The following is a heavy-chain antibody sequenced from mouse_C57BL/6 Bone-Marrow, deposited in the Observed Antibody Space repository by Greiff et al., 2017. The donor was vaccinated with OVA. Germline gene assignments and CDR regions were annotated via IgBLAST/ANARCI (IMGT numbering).Heavy chain of an antibody. CDR2: IRLKSDNYAT. D-gene: IGHD2-3*01. CDR1: GFTFSNYW. V-gene: IGHV6-3*01. Sequence: EVKLEESGGGLVQPGGSMKLSCVASGFTFSNYWMNWVRQSPEKGLEWVAQIRLKSDNYATHYAESVKGRFTISRDDSKSSVYLQMNNLRAEDTGSYYCTGPTAGYWDAMDYWGQGTSVTVSS. CDR3: TGPTAGYWDAMDY. J-gene: IGHJ4*01.